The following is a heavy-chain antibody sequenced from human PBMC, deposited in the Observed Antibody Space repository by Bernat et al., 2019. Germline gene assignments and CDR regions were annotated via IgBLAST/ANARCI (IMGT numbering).Heavy chain of an antibody. D-gene: IGHD6-13*01. Sequence: QLQLQESGPGLVKPSETLSLTRTVSGGSISSSSYYWGWIRQPPGKGLEWIGSIYYSGSTYYNPSLKSRVTISVDTSKNQFSLKLSSVTAADTAVYYCARQVPPYSSSWFDYWGQGTLVTVSS. V-gene: IGHV4-39*01. CDR2: IYYSGST. J-gene: IGHJ4*02. CDR1: GGSISSSSYY. CDR3: ARQVPPYSSSWFDY.